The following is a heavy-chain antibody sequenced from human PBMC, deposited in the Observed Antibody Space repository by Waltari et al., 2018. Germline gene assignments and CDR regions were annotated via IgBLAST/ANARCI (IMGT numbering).Heavy chain of an antibody. CDR2: INAANTNT. CDR1: GYTFRNYA. D-gene: IGHD1-26*01. CDR3: ARERSSGNQDNWFDP. Sequence: AHLLQSGAEVKKPGASVKVSCKASGYTFRNYAIHWVRQAPGQGLEWMGWINAANTNTRYSKKLEGRFTITRDTSANTVYMELSSLRSEDTAVYFCARERSSGNQDNWFDPWGQGTLVTVSS. V-gene: IGHV1-3*01. J-gene: IGHJ5*02.